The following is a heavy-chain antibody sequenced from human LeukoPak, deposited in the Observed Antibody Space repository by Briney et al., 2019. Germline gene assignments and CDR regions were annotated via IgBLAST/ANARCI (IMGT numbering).Heavy chain of an antibody. CDR2: VIPIYGTP. J-gene: IGHJ6*02. CDR1: GGSFSTSG. CDR3: ARDHWGIVENGYDYFYYDMDV. D-gene: IGHD7-27*01. Sequence: SVKVSCKASGGSFSTSGFSWVRQAPGQGLEWMGGVIPIYGTPSYAQKFQGRVTITTDESTSTAYMELSSLRSEDTAVYYCARDHWGIVENGYDYFYYDMDVWGQGTTVTISS. V-gene: IGHV1-69*05.